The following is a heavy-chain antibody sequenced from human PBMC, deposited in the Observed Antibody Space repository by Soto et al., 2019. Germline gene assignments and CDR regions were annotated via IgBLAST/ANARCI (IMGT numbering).Heavy chain of an antibody. J-gene: IGHJ6*02. V-gene: IGHV3-15*01. Sequence: GGSLRLSCAASGFTFSNAWMSWVRQAPGKGLEWVGRIKSKTDGGTTDYAAPVKGRFTISRDNSKNTLYLQMNSLRAEDTAVYYCAKADVDTGMDYYYYGMDVWGQGTTVTVSS. CDR2: IKSKTDGGTT. CDR3: AKADVDTGMDYYYYGMDV. CDR1: GFTFSNAW. D-gene: IGHD5-18*01.